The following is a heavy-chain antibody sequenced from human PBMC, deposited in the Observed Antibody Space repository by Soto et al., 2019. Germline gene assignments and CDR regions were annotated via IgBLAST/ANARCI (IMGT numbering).Heavy chain of an antibody. Sequence: SSETLSLTCTVSGGSISSGGYYWSWIRQHPGKGLEWIGYIYYSGSTYYNPSLKSRVTISVDTSKNQFSLKLSSVTAADTAVYYCARDLSRSSLSYYYYGMDVWGQGTTVTVSS. CDR1: GGSISSGGYY. J-gene: IGHJ6*02. D-gene: IGHD6-6*01. V-gene: IGHV4-31*03. CDR2: IYYSGST. CDR3: ARDLSRSSLSYYYYGMDV.